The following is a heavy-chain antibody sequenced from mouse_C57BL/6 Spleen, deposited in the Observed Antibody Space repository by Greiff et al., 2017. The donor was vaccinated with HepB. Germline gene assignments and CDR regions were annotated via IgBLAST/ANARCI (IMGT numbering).Heavy chain of an antibody. CDR1: GFTFSDYG. J-gene: IGHJ2*01. CDR2: ISSGSSTI. CDR3: ARGDYYGSSHYFDY. Sequence: EVQVVESGGGLVKPGGSLKLSCAASGFTFSDYGMHWVRQAPEKGLEWVAYISSGSSTIYYADTVKGRFTISRDNAKNTRFLQMTSLRSEDTAMFYCARGDYYGSSHYFDYWGQGTTLTVSS. V-gene: IGHV5-17*01. D-gene: IGHD1-1*01.